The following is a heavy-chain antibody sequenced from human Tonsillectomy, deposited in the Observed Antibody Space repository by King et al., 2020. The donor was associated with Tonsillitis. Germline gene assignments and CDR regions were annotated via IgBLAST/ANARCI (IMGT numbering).Heavy chain of an antibody. CDR3: ARPTHDIWTGHIPANYYFDF. CDR2: IVPVFGTA. Sequence: QLVQSGAEVKKPGSSVKVSCKSSGGTFSSDAISWVRQAPGQGLEWMGGIVPVFGTANYAQRFQGRVTLTADTSTNTAYMELTSLRSEDAAVYYCARPTHDIWTGHIPANYYFDFWGQGTLVTVSS. D-gene: IGHD3-9*01. CDR1: GGTFSSDA. J-gene: IGHJ4*02. V-gene: IGHV1-69*06.